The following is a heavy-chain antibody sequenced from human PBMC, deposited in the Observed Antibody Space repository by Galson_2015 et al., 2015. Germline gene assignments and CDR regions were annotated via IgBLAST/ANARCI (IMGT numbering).Heavy chain of an antibody. CDR2: ISYDGSNK. CDR1: GFTFSSYG. D-gene: IGHD6-13*01. J-gene: IGHJ4*02. Sequence: SLRLSCAASGFTFSSYGMHWVRQAPGKGLEWVAVISYDGSNKYYADSVKGRFTISRDNSKNTLYLQMNSLRAEDTAVYYSASDGGAAAGVDYWGQGTLVTVSS. CDR3: ASDGGAAAGVDY. V-gene: IGHV3-30*03.